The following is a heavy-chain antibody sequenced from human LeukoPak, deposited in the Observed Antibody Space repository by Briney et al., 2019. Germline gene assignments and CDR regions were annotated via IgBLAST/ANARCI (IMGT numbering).Heavy chain of an antibody. Sequence: PGGSLRLSCAASGFTFSSYWMSWVRQAPGKGQEWVANIKQDGSEKYYVDSVKGRFTISSDNAKNSLYLQMNSLRDENTAVYYCARDREIVVVPGYQDYWGQGTLVTVSS. CDR1: GFTFSSYW. CDR2: IKQDGSEK. V-gene: IGHV3-7*01. J-gene: IGHJ4*02. D-gene: IGHD2-2*01. CDR3: ARDREIVVVPGYQDY.